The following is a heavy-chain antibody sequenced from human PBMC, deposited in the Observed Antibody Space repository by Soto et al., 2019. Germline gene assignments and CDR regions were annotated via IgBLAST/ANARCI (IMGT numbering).Heavy chain of an antibody. CDR1: GGSIRSGGYY. Sequence: SETLSLTCTVSGGSIRSGGYYWSWVRQNPRRGLEWIGNIYYSGNTYYNPSLKNRLTISVDTSKNQFSLNLSSVTAADTAVYYCARDRLMATAGTARHYFGLDVWGQGTTVTVSS. D-gene: IGHD5-18*01. CDR3: ARDRLMATAGTARHYFGLDV. V-gene: IGHV4-31*03. J-gene: IGHJ6*02. CDR2: IYYSGNT.